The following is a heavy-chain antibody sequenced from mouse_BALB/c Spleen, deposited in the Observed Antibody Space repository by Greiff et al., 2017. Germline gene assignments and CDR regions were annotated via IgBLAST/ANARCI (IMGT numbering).Heavy chain of an antibody. CDR1: GYSFTSYW. CDR3: TRSSLRYAMDY. D-gene: IGHD6-5*01. Sequence: VQLQQSGTVLARPGASVKMSCKASGYSFTSYWMHWVKQRPGQGLEWIGAIYPGNSDTSYNQKFKGKAKLTVDKSSSTAYMQLSSLTSEDSAVYYCTRSSLRYAMDYWGQGTSVTVAS. CDR2: IYPGNSDT. V-gene: IGHV1-5*01. J-gene: IGHJ4*01.